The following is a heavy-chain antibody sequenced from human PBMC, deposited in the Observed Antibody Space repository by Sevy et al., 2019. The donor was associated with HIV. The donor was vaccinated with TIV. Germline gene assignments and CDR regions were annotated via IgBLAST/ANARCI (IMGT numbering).Heavy chain of an antibody. D-gene: IGHD4-17*01. CDR3: ARRYGDYVTSAFDY. Sequence: SDTLSLTCTVSDGSISSSSYYWGWIRQPPGKGLEWIGSIYYSGSTYYNPSLKSRVTISVDTSKNQFSLKLSSVTAADTAVYYCARRYGDYVTSAFDYWGQGTLVTVSS. CDR2: IYYSGST. CDR1: DGSISSSSYY. J-gene: IGHJ4*02. V-gene: IGHV4-39*01.